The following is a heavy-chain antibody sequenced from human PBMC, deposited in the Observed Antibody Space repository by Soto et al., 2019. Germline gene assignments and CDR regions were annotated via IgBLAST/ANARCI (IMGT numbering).Heavy chain of an antibody. CDR2: IFYSGAT. J-gene: IGHJ6*02. CDR1: GVPITGGVYY. D-gene: IGHD6-13*01. Sequence: PSQTLTLTRTVYGVPITGGVYYWSWIRQAPGKGPERRGNIFYSGATSYNPSLESRVTISLDRSKNQFSLKLDSVTAADTAVYYCARDRRVTNSWSPGDSYHYGLDVWGQGTTVTVSS. CDR3: ARDRRVTNSWSPGDSYHYGLDV. V-gene: IGHV4-30-4*01.